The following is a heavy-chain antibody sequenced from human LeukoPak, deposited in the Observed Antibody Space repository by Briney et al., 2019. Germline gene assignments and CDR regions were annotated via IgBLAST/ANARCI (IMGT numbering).Heavy chain of an antibody. Sequence: GGSLRLSCEASGFIFSSYVMGWVRQAPGKGVEWVSVIYTDGSTYYADSVKGRFTISRDNSKNTLYLQMNSLRAEDTAVYYCARDCGGDCYYFDYWGQGTLVTVSS. V-gene: IGHV3-66*01. CDR2: IYTDGST. CDR1: GFIFSSYV. J-gene: IGHJ4*02. D-gene: IGHD2-21*01. CDR3: ARDCGGDCYYFDY.